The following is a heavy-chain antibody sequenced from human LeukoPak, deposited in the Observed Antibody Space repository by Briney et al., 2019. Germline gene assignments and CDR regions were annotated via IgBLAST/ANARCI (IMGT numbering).Heavy chain of an antibody. CDR3: ARVLARGMAVAGDAFDI. CDR1: GDSISDYY. CDR2: IYYSGST. Sequence: PSETLSLTCTVSGDSISDYYWSWIRQPPRKGLEWIGYIYYSGSTNYIPSLKSRVTISVDTSKNQFSLKLSSVTAADTAVYYCARVLARGMAVAGDAFDIWGQGTMVTVSS. V-gene: IGHV4-59*01. D-gene: IGHD6-19*01. J-gene: IGHJ3*02.